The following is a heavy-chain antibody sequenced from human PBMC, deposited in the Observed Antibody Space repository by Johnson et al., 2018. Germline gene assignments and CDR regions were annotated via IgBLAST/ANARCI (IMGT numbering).Heavy chain of an antibody. J-gene: IGHJ6*02. Sequence: VQLQESGGGLVQPGGSLRLSCAASGFTFDESAMHWVRQPPRKGLEWVSGISWSSGSIGYADSVKGRFTISRDNAKNSLYLQMNSLRAEDTAVYYCAREGDGGFLVVPMDVWGQGTTVTVSS. V-gene: IGHV3-9*01. CDR2: ISWSSGSI. D-gene: IGHD3-10*01. CDR3: AREGDGGFLVVPMDV. CDR1: GFTFDESA.